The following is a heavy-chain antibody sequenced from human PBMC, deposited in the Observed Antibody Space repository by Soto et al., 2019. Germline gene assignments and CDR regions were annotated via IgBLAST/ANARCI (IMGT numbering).Heavy chain of an antibody. CDR2: IYPGDSDT. V-gene: IGHV5-51*01. CDR1: GYSFTSYW. Sequence: GESLKISCKGSGYSFTSYWIGWVRQMPGKGLEWMGIIYPGDSDTRYSPSFQGQVTISADKSISTAYLQWSSLKASDTAMYYCARLSRDSSGYSSGASDIWGQGPMVTLSS. CDR3: ARLSRDSSGYSSGASDI. J-gene: IGHJ3*02. D-gene: IGHD3-22*01.